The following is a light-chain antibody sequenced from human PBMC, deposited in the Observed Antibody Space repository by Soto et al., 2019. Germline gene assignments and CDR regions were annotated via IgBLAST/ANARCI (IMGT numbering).Light chain of an antibody. CDR2: DDS. CDR3: QSYDSSLSSML. Sequence: SYELTQPPSVSVAPGQTARITCGGNNIGSKSVHWYQQKPGQAPVLVVYDDSDRPSGIPERFSGSNSGNTATLAITGLQAEDEADYYCQSYDSSLSSMLFGGGTKLTVL. V-gene: IGLV3-21*02. CDR1: NIGSKS. J-gene: IGLJ2*01.